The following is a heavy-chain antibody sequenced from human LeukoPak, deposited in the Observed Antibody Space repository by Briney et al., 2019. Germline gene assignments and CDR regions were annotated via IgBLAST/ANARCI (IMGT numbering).Heavy chain of an antibody. V-gene: IGHV3-20*04. CDR1: KIIFDDYV. Sequence: GGSLRLSCAASKIIFDDYVMSWVRQAPGKGLEWVSDAHWIGDTAGYADSVKGRFTISRDNAKKSIYLQMNNLRAEDTAMYYCARVFYAAGSGTFDVWGQGTMVTVSS. CDR3: ARVFYAAGSGTFDV. CDR2: AHWIGDTA. D-gene: IGHD3-10*01. J-gene: IGHJ3*01.